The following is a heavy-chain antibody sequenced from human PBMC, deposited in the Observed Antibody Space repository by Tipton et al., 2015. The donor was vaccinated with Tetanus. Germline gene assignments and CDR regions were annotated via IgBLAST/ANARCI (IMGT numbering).Heavy chain of an antibody. V-gene: IGHV4-4*07. CDR3: ARGITDGYFRRFDY. CDR1: GDSISSNY. Sequence: TLSLTCTVSGDSISSNYWSWIRQPPGKGLEWIGHISNGNPDYTPSLKNRVTLSVDMSKNEFSLKLRSVTAADTGVYYCARGITDGYFRRFDYWGQGIPVAVSP. CDR2: ISNGNP. J-gene: IGHJ4*02. D-gene: IGHD5-24*01.